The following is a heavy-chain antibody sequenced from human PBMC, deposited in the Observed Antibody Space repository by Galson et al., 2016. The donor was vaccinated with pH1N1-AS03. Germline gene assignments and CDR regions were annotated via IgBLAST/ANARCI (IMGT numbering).Heavy chain of an antibody. D-gene: IGHD2-2*01. CDR1: GGSVSGYS. CDR3: ARVTGFYQIPALNI. CDR2: IYSKGST. J-gene: IGHJ3*02. V-gene: IGHV4-59*02. Sequence: SETLSLTCTVSGGSVSGYSWSWIRQPPGKGLAWIGYIYSKGSTTYTPSLKSRVTISVDTSKNHFSLKLTSVTAADTAVYYCARVTGFYQIPALNIWGQGTMVTVSS.